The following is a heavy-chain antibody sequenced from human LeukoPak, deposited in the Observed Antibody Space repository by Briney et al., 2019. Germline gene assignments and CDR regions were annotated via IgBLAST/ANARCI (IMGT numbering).Heavy chain of an antibody. CDR1: GYTFTSYG. D-gene: IGHD1-26*01. CDR2: INPSGGST. V-gene: IGHV1-46*01. J-gene: IGHJ5*02. Sequence: ASVKVSCKASGYTFTSYGISWVRQAPGQGLEWMGIINPSGGSTSYAQKFQGRVTMTRDTSTSTVYMELSSLRSEDTAVYYCARVWLGGSQNHYNWFDPWGQGTLVTVSS. CDR3: ARVWLGGSQNHYNWFDP.